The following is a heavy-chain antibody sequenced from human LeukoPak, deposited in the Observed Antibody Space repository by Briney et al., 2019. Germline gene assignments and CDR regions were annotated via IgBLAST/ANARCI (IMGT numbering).Heavy chain of an antibody. J-gene: IGHJ4*02. CDR1: GGSLSGYY. V-gene: IGHV4-34*01. Sequence: SETLSLTCAVYGGSLSGYYWSWIRQPPGKGLEWIGEINHSGSTNYNPSLKSRVTISVDTSKNQFSLKLSSVTAADTAVYYCARSKHYGTHWGQGTLVTVSS. CDR3: ARSKHYGTH. CDR2: INHSGST. D-gene: IGHD1-7*01.